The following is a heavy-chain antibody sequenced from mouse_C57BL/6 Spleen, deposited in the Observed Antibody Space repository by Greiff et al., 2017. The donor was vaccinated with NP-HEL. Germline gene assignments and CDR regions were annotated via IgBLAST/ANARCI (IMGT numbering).Heavy chain of an antibody. CDR3: AREYHGRGYFDY. J-gene: IGHJ2*01. D-gene: IGHD1-1*01. CDR1: GFTFSDYY. CDR2: INYDGSST. Sequence: EVMLVESEGGLVQPGSSMKLSCTASGFTFSDYYMAWVRQVPEKGLEWVANINYDGSSTYYLDSLKSRFIISRDNAKNILYLQMSSLKSEDTATYYCAREYHGRGYFDYWGQGTTLTVSS. V-gene: IGHV5-16*01.